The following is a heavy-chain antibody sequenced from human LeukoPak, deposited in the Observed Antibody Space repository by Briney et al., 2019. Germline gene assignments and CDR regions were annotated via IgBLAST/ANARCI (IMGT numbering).Heavy chain of an antibody. Sequence: GGSLRLSCAASGFTFSSYWMSWVRQAPGKGLEWVANIKQDGSEKYYVDSVKGRFTISRDNAKSSLYLQMNSLRAEDTAVYYCARDGRITMIGRFDPWGQGTLVTVSS. CDR2: IKQDGSEK. V-gene: IGHV3-7*03. CDR1: GFTFSSYW. CDR3: ARDGRITMIGRFDP. J-gene: IGHJ5*02. D-gene: IGHD3-22*01.